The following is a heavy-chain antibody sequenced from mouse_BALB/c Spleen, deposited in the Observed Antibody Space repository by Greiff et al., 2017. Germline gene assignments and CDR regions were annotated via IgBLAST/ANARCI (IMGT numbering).Heavy chain of an antibody. CDR2: ISSGGSYT. Sequence: EVNLVESGGGLVKPGGSLKLSCAASGFTFSSYTMSWVRQTPEKRLEWVATISSGGSYTYYPDSVKGRFTISRDNAKNTLYLQMSSLKSEDTAMYYCTREGDYDSYYFDYWGQGTTLTVSS. CDR3: TREGDYDSYYFDY. D-gene: IGHD2-4*01. V-gene: IGHV5-6-4*01. J-gene: IGHJ2*01. CDR1: GFTFSSYT.